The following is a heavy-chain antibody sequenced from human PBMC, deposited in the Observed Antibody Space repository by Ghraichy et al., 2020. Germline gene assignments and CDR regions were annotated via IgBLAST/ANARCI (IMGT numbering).Heavy chain of an antibody. CDR1: GFTFSSYS. D-gene: IGHD5-18*01. Sequence: GGSLRLSCAASGFTFSSYSMNWVRQAPGKGLEWVSSISSSSSYIYYADSVKGRFTISRDNAKNSLYLQMNSLRAEDTAEYYCARERGGYSYGDAFDIWGQGTMVTVSS. V-gene: IGHV3-21*01. J-gene: IGHJ3*02. CDR3: ARERGGYSYGDAFDI. CDR2: ISSSSSYI.